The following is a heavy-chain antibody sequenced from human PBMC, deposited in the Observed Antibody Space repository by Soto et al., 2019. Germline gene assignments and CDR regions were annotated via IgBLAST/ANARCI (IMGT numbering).Heavy chain of an antibody. Sequence: KTSETLSLTCTVSGGSISSYYWSWIRQPPGKGLEWIGYIYYSGSTNYNPSLKSRVTISVDTSKNQFSLKLSSVTAADTAVYYCARARVDYYDSSGYYYLDYWRQGTLVTVSS. J-gene: IGHJ4*02. CDR3: ARARVDYYDSSGYYYLDY. CDR1: GGSISSYY. CDR2: IYYSGST. D-gene: IGHD3-22*01. V-gene: IGHV4-59*01.